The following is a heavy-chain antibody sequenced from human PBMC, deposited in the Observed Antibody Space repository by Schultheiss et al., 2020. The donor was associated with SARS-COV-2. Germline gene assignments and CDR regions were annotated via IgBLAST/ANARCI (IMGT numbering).Heavy chain of an antibody. V-gene: IGHV1-8*01. D-gene: IGHD3-3*01. CDR2: MNPNSGNT. CDR1: GYTFTSYD. J-gene: IGHJ6*02. CDR3: ARGIGYDFWSGYYSSYYYYYYAMDV. Sequence: ASVKVSCKASGYTFTSYDINWVRQATGQGLEWMGWMNPNSGNTGYAQKFQGRVTMTRNTSISTAYMELSSLRSEDTAVYYCARGIGYDFWSGYYSSYYYYYYAMDVWGHGATVTVSS.